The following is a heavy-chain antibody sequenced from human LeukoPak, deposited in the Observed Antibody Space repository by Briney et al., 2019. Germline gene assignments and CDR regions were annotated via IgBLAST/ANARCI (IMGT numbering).Heavy chain of an antibody. V-gene: IGHV1-18*01. D-gene: IGHD5-12*01. CDR3: ARATTITRRGAFDI. CDR2: ISAYNGNT. J-gene: IGHJ3*02. CDR1: GYTFTSYG. Sequence: GASVKVSCKASGYTFTSYGISWVRQAPGQGLEWMGWISAYNGNTNYAQKLQGRVTMTTDTSTSTVYMELSSLRSEDTAVYYCARATTITRRGAFDIWGQGTMVTVSS.